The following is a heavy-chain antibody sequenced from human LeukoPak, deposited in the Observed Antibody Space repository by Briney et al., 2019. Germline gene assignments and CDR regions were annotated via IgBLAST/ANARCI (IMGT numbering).Heavy chain of an antibody. Sequence: ASVTVSCKASGYTFSSDGISWGRQAPGQGLEGMGWSSVYNGKRNYEQKFQRRGTMITDTSTSTAYMELSSLTSDDTAVYYCARDFMLGDGGYVSYGMDVWGKGTTVTVSS. CDR3: ARDFMLGDGGYVSYGMDV. V-gene: IGHV1-18*01. J-gene: IGHJ6*04. CDR2: SSVYNGKR. D-gene: IGHD5-12*01. CDR1: GYTFSSDG.